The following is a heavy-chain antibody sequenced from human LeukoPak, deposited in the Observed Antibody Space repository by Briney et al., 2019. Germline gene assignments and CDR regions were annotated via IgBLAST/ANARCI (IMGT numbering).Heavy chain of an antibody. D-gene: IGHD3-16*01. Sequence: SQTLSLTCTVSGGSISSGRYYWNWIRQPAGKGLEWIGRIYTSGSTNYNPSLKSRITISVDTSKNHFSLKLSSVTAADTAVYYCARERGPSGEDYWGQGTLVTVFS. J-gene: IGHJ4*02. CDR2: IYTSGST. V-gene: IGHV4-61*02. CDR1: GGSISSGRYY. CDR3: ARERGPSGEDY.